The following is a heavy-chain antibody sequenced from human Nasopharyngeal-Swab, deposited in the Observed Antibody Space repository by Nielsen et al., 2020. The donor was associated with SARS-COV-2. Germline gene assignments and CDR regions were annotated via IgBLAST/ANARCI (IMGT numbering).Heavy chain of an antibody. CDR1: GFTFSSNW. J-gene: IGHJ3*02. CDR3: ARGDYYDSSGDYVDAFDI. Sequence: GGSLRLSCAASGFTFSSNWMSWVRQAPGKGMEWVANIKQDGSEKFYVDSVKGRFTISRDNAKNSLYLQMNSLRAEDTAVYYCARGDYYDSSGDYVDAFDIWGQGTMVTVS. CDR2: IKQDGSEK. V-gene: IGHV3-7*03. D-gene: IGHD3-22*01.